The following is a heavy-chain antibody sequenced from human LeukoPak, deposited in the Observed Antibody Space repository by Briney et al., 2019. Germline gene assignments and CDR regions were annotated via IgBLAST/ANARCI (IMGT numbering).Heavy chain of an antibody. Sequence: PGGSLRLSCAASGFIFSSYWVTWVRQAPGKGLEWVANMYQDGSEKYYVDSVKGRFTISRDNAKNSLYLQMNSLRAEDTAVYYCTRDGGHLAFDYWGQGTLVTVPS. CDR1: GFIFSSYW. CDR2: MYQDGSEK. J-gene: IGHJ4*02. CDR3: TRDGGHLAFDY. D-gene: IGHD4-23*01. V-gene: IGHV3-7*01.